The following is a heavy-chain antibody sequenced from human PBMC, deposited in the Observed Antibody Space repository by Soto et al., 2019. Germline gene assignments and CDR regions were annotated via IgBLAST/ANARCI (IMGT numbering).Heavy chain of an antibody. V-gene: IGHV3-30-3*01. CDR1: GFTFSSYA. CDR2: ISYDGSNK. Sequence: QVQLVESGGGVVQPGRSLRLSCAASGFTFSSYAMHWVRQDPGKGLEWVAVISYDGSNKYYADSVKGRFTISRDNSKNTLYLQMNSLSAEDTAVYYCARGFTVVTTPPYPEGDDYWGQGTLVTVSS. CDR3: ARGFTVVTTPPYPEGDDY. J-gene: IGHJ4*02. D-gene: IGHD4-4*01.